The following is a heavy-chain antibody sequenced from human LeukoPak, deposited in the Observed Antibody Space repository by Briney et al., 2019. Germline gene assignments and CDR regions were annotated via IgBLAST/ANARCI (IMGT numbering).Heavy chain of an antibody. CDR3: ARDLPWEPYGDY. Sequence: GSGGSLRLSCAASGFTFDDYGTSWVRQAPGKGLEGVSGINWNGGSKGSADSVKGRFTISRDNAKTSLYLQMNSLRAEDTALYYCARDLPWEPYGDYWGQGTLVTVSS. CDR2: INWNGGSK. D-gene: IGHD1-14*01. J-gene: IGHJ4*02. CDR1: GFTFDDYG. V-gene: IGHV3-20*04.